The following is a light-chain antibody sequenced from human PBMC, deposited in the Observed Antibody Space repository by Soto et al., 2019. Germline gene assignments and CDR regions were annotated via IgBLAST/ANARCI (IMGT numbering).Light chain of an antibody. CDR2: DAS. Sequence: EIVLTQSPATLSLSPGERATLSCRASQSVGTYFAWYQQKPGQAPRLLIYDASNRSTGIPARFSGSGSGTDSTLAISSLEPEDFAVYYCQQRSNWPSTFGGGTKVEIK. J-gene: IGKJ4*01. V-gene: IGKV3-11*01. CDR1: QSVGTY. CDR3: QQRSNWPST.